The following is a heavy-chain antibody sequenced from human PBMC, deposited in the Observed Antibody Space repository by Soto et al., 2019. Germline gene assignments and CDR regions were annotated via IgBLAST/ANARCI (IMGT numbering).Heavy chain of an antibody. D-gene: IGHD2-8*01. CDR2: IFPKSGGT. J-gene: IGHJ4*02. CDR1: GDSLDGYY. Sequence: ASVKVSCKASGDSLDGYYIHWVRQTPGQGLEWMGWIFPKSGGTRLQRRFQGRVSMTSESSTGPVYMDVNSLAFDDTAVYYCAREGMFHFDAKDYYPSTCGLDFWGQGTTVTVSS. CDR3: AREGMFHFDAKDYYPSTCGLDF. V-gene: IGHV1-2*02.